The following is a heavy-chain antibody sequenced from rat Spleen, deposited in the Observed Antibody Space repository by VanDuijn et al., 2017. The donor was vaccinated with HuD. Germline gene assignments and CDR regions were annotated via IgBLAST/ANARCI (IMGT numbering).Heavy chain of an antibody. CDR2: ISFDGSST. V-gene: IGHV5-22*01. CDR3: ARHGYTTDYLNWFAY. J-gene: IGHJ3*01. D-gene: IGHD1-6*01. Sequence: EVQLVESDGGLVQPGRSLKLSCAASGFTLSDHYMAWIRQAPGKGLEWVASISFDGSSTYYRDSVKGRLTISRDNAKSTLYLQMDSLRSEDTATYYCARHGYTTDYLNWFAYWGQGTLVTVSS. CDR1: GFTLSDHY.